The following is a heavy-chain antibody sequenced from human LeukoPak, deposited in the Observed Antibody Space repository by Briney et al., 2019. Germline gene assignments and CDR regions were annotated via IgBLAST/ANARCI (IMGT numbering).Heavy chain of an antibody. CDR2: IYYSGTS. D-gene: IGHD6-6*01. CDR3: ARIERSSYSLGFDY. Sequence: PSGTLSLTCGVSGGSITSTNYWTWVRQHPGKGLEWIGHIYYSGTSFYNPSLTSRVTISVDTSKNQFSLKLTSVNDADTAVYYCARIERSSYSLGFDYWGQGTLVTVSS. J-gene: IGHJ4*02. CDR1: GGSITSTNY. V-gene: IGHV4-31*11.